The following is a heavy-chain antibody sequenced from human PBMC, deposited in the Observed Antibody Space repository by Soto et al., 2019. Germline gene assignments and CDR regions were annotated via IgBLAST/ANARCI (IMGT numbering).Heavy chain of an antibody. V-gene: IGHV6-1*01. D-gene: IGHD4-17*01. Sequence: SQTLSLTCAISGDSVSSNSAAWNWIRQSPSRGLEWLGRTYYRSKWYNDYAVSVKSRITINPDTSKNQFSLQLNSVTPEDTAVYYCARGITVKNYYYYYMDVWGQGTTVTVSS. CDR2: TYYRSKWYN. CDR1: GDSVSSNSAA. CDR3: ARGITVKNYYYYYMDV. J-gene: IGHJ6*03.